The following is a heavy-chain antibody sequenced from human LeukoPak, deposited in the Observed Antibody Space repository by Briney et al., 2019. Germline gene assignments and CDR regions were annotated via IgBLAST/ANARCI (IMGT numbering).Heavy chain of an antibody. J-gene: IGHJ4*02. Sequence: PGGSLRLSCAASGFTFSSYGMYWVRQASGKGLEWVAFIRYDGSNKYYADSVKGRFTISRDNSKNTLYLQMNSLRAEDTAVYYCARGGRSYDSTGYYYDYYFDYWGQGTLVTVSS. D-gene: IGHD3-22*01. CDR1: GFTFSSYG. CDR2: IRYDGSNK. V-gene: IGHV3-30*02. CDR3: ARGGRSYDSTGYYYDYYFDY.